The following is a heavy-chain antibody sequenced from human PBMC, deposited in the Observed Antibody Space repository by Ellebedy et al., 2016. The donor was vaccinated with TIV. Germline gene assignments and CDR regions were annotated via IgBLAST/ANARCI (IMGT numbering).Heavy chain of an antibody. D-gene: IGHD3-3*01. J-gene: IGHJ5*02. CDR3: ARARGVRFLEWLSLDT. Sequence: ASVKVSCKASRGTFSQYVINWVRQAPGQGLDWVGGISPSFKTTHYAQRFQGRVTIATDKSTTTAYLDFSRLTSEDTAVFYFARARGVRFLEWLSLDTWGQGTLISVSS. CDR1: RGTFSQYV. V-gene: IGHV1-69*05. CDR2: ISPSFKTT.